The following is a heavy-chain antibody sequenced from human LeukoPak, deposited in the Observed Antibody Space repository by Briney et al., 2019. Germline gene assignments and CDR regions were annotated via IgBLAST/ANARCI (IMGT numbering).Heavy chain of an antibody. Sequence: SETLSLTCAVSGGSISSGGYSWSWIRQPPGKGLEWIGYIYHSGSTYYNPSLKSRVTISVDRSKNQFSLKLSSVTAADTAVYYCARDYYYDSSGYYYHAFDIWGQGTMVTVSS. D-gene: IGHD3-22*01. V-gene: IGHV4-30-2*01. J-gene: IGHJ3*02. CDR3: ARDYYYDSSGYYYHAFDI. CDR1: GGSISSGGYS. CDR2: IYHSGST.